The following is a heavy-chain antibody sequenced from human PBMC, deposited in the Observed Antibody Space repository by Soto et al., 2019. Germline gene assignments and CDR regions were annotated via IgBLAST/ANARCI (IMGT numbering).Heavy chain of an antibody. D-gene: IGHD1-26*01. J-gene: IGHJ4*02. Sequence: GGSLRLSCAASGFTFSSYGMHWVRQAPGKGLEWVAVISYDGSNKYYADSVKGRFTISRDNSKNTLYLQMNSLRAEDTAVYYCAKDRGYYFDYWGQGTLVTVYS. CDR1: GFTFSSYG. V-gene: IGHV3-30*18. CDR3: AKDRGYYFDY. CDR2: ISYDGSNK.